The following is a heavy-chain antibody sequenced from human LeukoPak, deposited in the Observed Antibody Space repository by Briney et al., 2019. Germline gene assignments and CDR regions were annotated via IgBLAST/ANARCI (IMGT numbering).Heavy chain of an antibody. J-gene: IGHJ5*02. CDR1: GYSFTSYW. V-gene: IGHV5-51*01. CDR2: IYPGDSDT. CDR3: ARLPPYYYDSSGYYIGP. Sequence: GESLKISCRGSGYSFTSYWIGWVRQMPGKGLEWMGIIYPGDSDTRYSPSFQGQVTISADKSISTAYLQWSSLKASDTAMYYCARLPPYYYDSSGYYIGPWGQGTLVTVSS. D-gene: IGHD3-22*01.